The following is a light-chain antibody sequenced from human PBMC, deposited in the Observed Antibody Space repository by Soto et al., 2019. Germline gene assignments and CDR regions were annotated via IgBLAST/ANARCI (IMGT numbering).Light chain of an antibody. V-gene: IGKV1-5*03. Sequence: DIQMTQSPSTLSASVGDRVTITCRASQSISSWLAWYQQKPGKAPNLLIYKASSLESGVPSRFSGSGSGTEFTLTISSLQPDDFATYYCQQYESDYVTFGQGTRLEIK. CDR2: KAS. CDR3: QQYESDYVT. CDR1: QSISSW. J-gene: IGKJ5*01.